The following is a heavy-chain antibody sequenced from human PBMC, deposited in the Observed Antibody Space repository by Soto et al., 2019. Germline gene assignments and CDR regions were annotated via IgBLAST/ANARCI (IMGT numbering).Heavy chain of an antibody. CDR3: ASDRGGSYLSRAEYFQH. Sequence: QVQLQESGPGLVKPSQTLSLTCTVSGGSISSGDYYWSWIRQPPGKGLEWIGYIYYSGSTYYNPSIKSRVTISVDTSKSQFSLKLSSVTAADTAVYYCASDRGGSYLSRAEYFQHWGQGTLVTVSS. CDR2: IYYSGST. D-gene: IGHD1-26*01. V-gene: IGHV4-30-4*01. CDR1: GGSISSGDYY. J-gene: IGHJ1*01.